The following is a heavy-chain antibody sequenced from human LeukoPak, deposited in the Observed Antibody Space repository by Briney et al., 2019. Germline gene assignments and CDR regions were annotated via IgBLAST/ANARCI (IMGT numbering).Heavy chain of an antibody. J-gene: IGHJ6*02. CDR3: ARDSYGMDV. CDR2: ISYDGSNE. V-gene: IGHV3-30*04. CDR1: GFTFSNYA. Sequence: GGSLRLSCAASGFTFSNYAMHWVRQAPGKGLEWVAVISYDGSNEYYADSVKGRFTISRDNSKNTLCLQMNTLRAEDTALYYCARDSYGMDVWAKEPRSPSR.